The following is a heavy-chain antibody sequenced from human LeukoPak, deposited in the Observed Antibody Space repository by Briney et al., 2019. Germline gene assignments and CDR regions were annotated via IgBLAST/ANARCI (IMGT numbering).Heavy chain of an antibody. CDR1: GYTFTDYY. D-gene: IGHD3-10*01. CDR3: ARIYGSGRGDAFDI. V-gene: IGHV1-69-2*01. J-gene: IGHJ3*02. CDR2: VDPEDGET. Sequence: ASVTVSCKVSGYTFTDYYMHWVQQAPGKGLEWMGLVDPEDGETIYAEKFQGRVTITADTSTDTAYMELSSLRSEDTAVYYCARIYGSGRGDAFDIWGQGTMVTVSS.